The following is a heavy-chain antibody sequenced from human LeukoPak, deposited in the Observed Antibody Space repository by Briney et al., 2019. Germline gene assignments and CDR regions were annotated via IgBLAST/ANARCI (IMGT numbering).Heavy chain of an antibody. CDR2: INPSGGST. D-gene: IGHD6-19*01. Sequence: ASVKVSCKASGYTFTSYYMHWVRQAPGQGLEWMGIINPSGGSTSYAQKFQGRVTITADKSTSTAYMELSSLRSEDTAVYYCASLDSSGNYWGQGTLVTVSS. CDR1: GYTFTSYY. CDR3: ASLDSSGNY. J-gene: IGHJ4*02. V-gene: IGHV1-46*01.